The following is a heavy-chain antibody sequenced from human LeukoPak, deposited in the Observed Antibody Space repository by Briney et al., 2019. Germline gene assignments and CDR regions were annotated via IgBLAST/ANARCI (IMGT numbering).Heavy chain of an antibody. CDR3: ARDYYDSSGSYG. CDR2: INSDGSST. J-gene: IGHJ4*02. Sequence: GGSLRLSCAASGFTFSRYWMHWVRQAPGKGPVWVSRINSDGSSTRYGDSVKGRFTISRDNAKNTLSLQMTSLRAEDTAVYYCARDYYDSSGSYGWGQGTLVTVSS. D-gene: IGHD3-22*01. CDR1: GFTFSRYW. V-gene: IGHV3-74*01.